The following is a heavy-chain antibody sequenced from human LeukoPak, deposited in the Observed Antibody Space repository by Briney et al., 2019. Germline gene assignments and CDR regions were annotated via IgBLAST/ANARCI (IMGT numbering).Heavy chain of an antibody. D-gene: IGHD3-10*01. CDR2: INPSVGTT. J-gene: IGHJ4*02. V-gene: IGHV1-46*01. CDR1: GNTFTRYY. CDR3: ARGNYYYGSGSYDY. Sequence: GASVKVSCKTSGNTFTRYYMHWVRQAPGQRLEWTGLINPSVGTTTYAQKFQGRVLMTRDTSTSTVYMELSSLRSEDTAVYYCARGNYYYGSGSYDYWGQGTLVTVSS.